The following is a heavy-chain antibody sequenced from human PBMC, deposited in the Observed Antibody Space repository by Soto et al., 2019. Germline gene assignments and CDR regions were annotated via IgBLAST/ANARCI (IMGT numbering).Heavy chain of an antibody. J-gene: IGHJ5*02. CDR3: AREGAAAYNWFDP. D-gene: IGHD6-13*01. Sequence: SETLSLTCTVSGGSISSGDYYWSWIRQPPGKGLEWIGYIYYSGSTYYNPSLKSRVTISVDTSKNQFSLKLSSVTAADTAVYYCAREGAAAYNWFDPWGQGTLVTVS. V-gene: IGHV4-30-4*01. CDR2: IYYSGST. CDR1: GGSISSGDYY.